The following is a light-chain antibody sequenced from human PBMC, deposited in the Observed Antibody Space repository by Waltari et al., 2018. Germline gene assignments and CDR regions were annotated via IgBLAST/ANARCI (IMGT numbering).Light chain of an antibody. CDR1: SSDVGNYKR. V-gene: IGLV2-23*02. CDR3: SSYAGSSKGV. Sequence: QSALTQHASVSGSPGPSITISCTGTSSDVGNYKRVSWYQQNPGKAPKLMIYAVSKRPSGVSDHFSGSKSGDMTSLTISGLQPEDEAEYFCSSYAGSSKGVFGGGTKVTVL. CDR2: AVS. J-gene: IGLJ2*01.